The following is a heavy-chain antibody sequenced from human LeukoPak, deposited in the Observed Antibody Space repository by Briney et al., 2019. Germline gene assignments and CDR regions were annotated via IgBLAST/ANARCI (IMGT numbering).Heavy chain of an antibody. D-gene: IGHD3-10*01. J-gene: IGHJ6*03. V-gene: IGHV3-23*01. Sequence: GGSLRLSCAASGFTFSSYAMSWVRQAPGKGLEWVSAISGSGGSTYYADSVKGRFTISRDNSKNTLYLQMNSLRAEDTAVYYCGKGMVLGVYYDYMDLWGKGTLVTVSS. CDR2: ISGSGGST. CDR3: GKGMVLGVYYDYMDL. CDR1: GFTFSSYA.